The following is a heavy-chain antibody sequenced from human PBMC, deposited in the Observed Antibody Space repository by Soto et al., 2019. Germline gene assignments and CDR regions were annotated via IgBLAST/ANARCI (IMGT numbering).Heavy chain of an antibody. CDR3: VRDVSGFDY. J-gene: IGHJ4*02. CDR2: IIPIFGTA. V-gene: IGHV1-69*13. Sequence: SGKVCSKAASVTFMGDAIGWVRQAPGQRLEWMGGIIPIFGTANYAQKFQGRVTITVDESTSTAYVELSSLRSEDRAVYYCVRDVSGFDYWGQGTLVTVSS. CDR1: SVTFMGDA.